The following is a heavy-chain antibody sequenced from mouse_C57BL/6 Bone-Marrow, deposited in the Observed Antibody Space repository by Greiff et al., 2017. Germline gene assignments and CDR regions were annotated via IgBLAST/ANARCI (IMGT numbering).Heavy chain of an antibody. CDR1: GFTFSDYG. CDR3: ARYDYGFFAY. D-gene: IGHD2-4*01. V-gene: IGHV5-15*01. CDR2: ISNLAYSI. Sequence: EVHLVESGGGLVQPGGSLKLSCAASGFTFSDYGMAWVRQAPRKGPEWVAFISNLAYSIYYADTVTGRFTISRDNAKNTLYLEMSSLRSEDTAMYYCARYDYGFFAYWGQGTLVTVSA. J-gene: IGHJ3*01.